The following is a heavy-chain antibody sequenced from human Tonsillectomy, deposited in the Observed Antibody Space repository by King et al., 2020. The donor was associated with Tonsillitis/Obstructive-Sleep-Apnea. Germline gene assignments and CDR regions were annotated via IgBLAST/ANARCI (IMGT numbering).Heavy chain of an antibody. V-gene: IGHV3-64D*06. CDR1: GFTFSIYA. CDR3: VKDGGHCSSTSCSLDAFDI. Sequence: QLVESGGGLVQPGGSLRLSCSASGFTFSIYAMPWVRQAPGKGLEYGSAIISNGGSTYYADSVKGRFTISRDNSKKTLYLQMSSLRAEDTAVYYCVKDGGHCSSTSCSLDAFDIWGQGTMVTVSS. D-gene: IGHD2-2*01. CDR2: IISNGGST. J-gene: IGHJ3*02.